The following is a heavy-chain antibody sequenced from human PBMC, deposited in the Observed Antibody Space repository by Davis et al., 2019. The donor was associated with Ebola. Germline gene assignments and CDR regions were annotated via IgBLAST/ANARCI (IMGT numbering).Heavy chain of an antibody. V-gene: IGHV1-46*01. D-gene: IGHD3-22*01. Sequence: ASVKVSCKASGYTFTSYYMHWVRQAPGQGLEWMGIINPSGGSTSYAQKFQGRVTMTRDTSTSTVYMELSSLRSEDTAVYYCARSRRADSSGYYWDYWGQGTLVTVSS. CDR2: INPSGGST. CDR3: ARSRRADSSGYYWDY. J-gene: IGHJ4*02. CDR1: GYTFTSYY.